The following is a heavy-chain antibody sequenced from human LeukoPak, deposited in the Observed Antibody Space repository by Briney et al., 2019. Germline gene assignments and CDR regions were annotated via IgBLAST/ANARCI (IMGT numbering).Heavy chain of an antibody. Sequence: GGSLRLSCAASGFTFSSFAMSWVRQAPGQGLEWVSAISGSGGSTYYADSVKGRFTISRDNSKNTLYLQMNSLRAEDTAVYYCARDHIVVEYYYYYYMDVWGKGTTVTVSS. V-gene: IGHV3-23*01. CDR2: ISGSGGST. J-gene: IGHJ6*03. CDR3: ARDHIVVEYYYYYYMDV. CDR1: GFTFSSFA. D-gene: IGHD2-15*01.